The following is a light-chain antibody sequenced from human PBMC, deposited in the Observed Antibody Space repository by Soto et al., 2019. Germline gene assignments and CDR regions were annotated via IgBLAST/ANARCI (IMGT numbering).Light chain of an antibody. CDR1: QSLSSY. CDR2: AAS. V-gene: IGKV1-39*01. CDR3: QQSYSTPV. J-gene: IGKJ4*01. Sequence: IQLTQTPSSLSASVGDRVTITFRASQSLSSYLNWYQQKPGKAPKLLIYAASSLQSGVPSRFSGSGSGTDFTLTISSLQPEDFATYYCQQSYSTPVFGGGTKVDIK.